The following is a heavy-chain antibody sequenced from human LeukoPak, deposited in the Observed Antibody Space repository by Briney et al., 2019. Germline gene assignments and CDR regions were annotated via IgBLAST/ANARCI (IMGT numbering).Heavy chain of an antibody. CDR2: IYYSGST. CDR1: GGSISSYY. J-gene: IGHJ4*02. V-gene: IGHV4-59*08. D-gene: IGHD3-22*01. CDR3: ARSGQRTLNYYDSSGYFYYFDY. Sequence: PSETLSLTCTVSGGSISSYYWSWIRQPPGKGLEWIGYIYYSGSTNYNPSLKSRVAISVDTSKNQFSLKLSSVTAADTAVYYCARSGQRTLNYYDSSGYFYYFDYWGQGTLVTVSS.